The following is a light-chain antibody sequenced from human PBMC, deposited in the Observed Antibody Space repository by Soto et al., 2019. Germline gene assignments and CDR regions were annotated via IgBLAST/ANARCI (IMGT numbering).Light chain of an antibody. CDR1: QSVSSNY. V-gene: IGKV3-20*01. Sequence: EIVLTQSPDTLSLSPGQRDTLSCRASQSVSSNYLAWYQQIPGQAPRPLIYGASSRVPGIPDRFSGSAAGAVCTLSMSRLEPEDFAVYYCLRYGSLPWTFGQGTKGEIK. CDR3: LRYGSLPWT. J-gene: IGKJ1*01. CDR2: GAS.